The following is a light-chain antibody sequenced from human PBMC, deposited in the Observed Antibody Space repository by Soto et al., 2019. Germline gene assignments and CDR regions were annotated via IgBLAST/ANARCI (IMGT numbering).Light chain of an antibody. Sequence: DIQLTQSPPTLSASVGDRVTITCRASQSIRYYLAWYQQMPGKAPKLLIYGASSLQSGVPSRFSGSGSGTEFTLTISSLQPDDFATNLCQHHNSYSQTFGQGTKVEIK. J-gene: IGKJ1*01. CDR1: QSIRYY. CDR2: GAS. CDR3: QHHNSYSQT. V-gene: IGKV1-5*01.